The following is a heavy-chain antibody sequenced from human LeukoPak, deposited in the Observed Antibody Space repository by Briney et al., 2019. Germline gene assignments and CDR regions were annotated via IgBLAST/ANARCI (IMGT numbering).Heavy chain of an antibody. D-gene: IGHD3-10*01. CDR3: AHRPQPPRGSGSYYSWFDP. V-gene: IGHV2-5*02. Sequence: SGPTLVNPTQTLTLTCTFSGFSLRTSGVGVGWIRQPPGKALEWLALIYWDDDKRYSPSLKSRLTITKDTSKNQVVLTMTNMDPVDTATYYCAHRPQPPRGSGSYYSWFDPWGQGTLVTVSS. J-gene: IGHJ5*02. CDR2: IYWDDDK. CDR1: GFSLRTSGVG.